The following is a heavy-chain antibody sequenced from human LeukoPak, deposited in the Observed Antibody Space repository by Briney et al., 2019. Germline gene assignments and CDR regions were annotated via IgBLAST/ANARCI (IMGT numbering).Heavy chain of an antibody. CDR1: GFTFSSYG. J-gene: IGHJ6*02. Sequence: GGSLRLSCAASGFTFSSYGMHWVRQAPGKGLEWVAVISYDGSNKYYADSVKGRFTISRDNSKNTLYLQMNSLRAEDTAVYYCAKNSRWYYYYYGKDGWGQGTKGTGSS. V-gene: IGHV3-30*18. CDR2: ISYDGSNK. D-gene: IGHD6-13*01. CDR3: AKNSRWYYYYYGKDG.